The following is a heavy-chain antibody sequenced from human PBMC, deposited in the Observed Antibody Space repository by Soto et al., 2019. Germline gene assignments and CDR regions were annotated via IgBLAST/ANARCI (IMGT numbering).Heavy chain of an antibody. Sequence: SVKVSCKASGYTFTSYYMHWVRQAPGQGLEWMGWITPFNGNTKYAQKFQDRVTFTGDTSLNTAYMELSSLRSDDTAMFYCASGRYDASGYFDYWGQGTLVTVSS. J-gene: IGHJ4*02. CDR2: ITPFNGNT. V-gene: IGHV1-45*02. CDR1: GYTFTSYY. D-gene: IGHD3-22*01. CDR3: ASGRYDASGYFDY.